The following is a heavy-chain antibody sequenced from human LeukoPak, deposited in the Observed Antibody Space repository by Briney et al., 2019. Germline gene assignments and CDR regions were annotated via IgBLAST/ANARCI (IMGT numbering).Heavy chain of an antibody. CDR3: ARRGYSYAYDY. Sequence: GESLKISCKGSGYSFTSYWITWVRQMPGKGLEWMGRIDPGDSYTIYNPSFQGHVTISTDKSIRTAYLQWSRLAASDTAMYYCARRGYSYAYDYWGQGTLVTVSS. CDR1: GYSFTSYW. D-gene: IGHD5-18*01. J-gene: IGHJ4*02. V-gene: IGHV5-10-1*01. CDR2: IDPGDSYT.